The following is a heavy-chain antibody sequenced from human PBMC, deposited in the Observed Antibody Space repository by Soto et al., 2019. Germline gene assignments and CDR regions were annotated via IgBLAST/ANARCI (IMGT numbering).Heavy chain of an antibody. CDR2: ISSTTNYI. CDR3: ARESEDLTANFDY. J-gene: IGHJ4*02. CDR1: GFTFTRYS. V-gene: IGHV3-21*06. Sequence: EVQLVESGGGLVKPGGSLRLSCAASGFTFTRYSMNWVRQSPGKGLEWVSSISSTTNYIYYGDSMKGRFTISRDNAKNSLELEMNGLRAEDTAVYYCARESEDLTANFDYGGQGTLVTVSS.